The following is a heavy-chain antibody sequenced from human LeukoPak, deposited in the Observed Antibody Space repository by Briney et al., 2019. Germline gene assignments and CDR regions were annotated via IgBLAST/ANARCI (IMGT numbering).Heavy chain of an antibody. CDR2: IVSNGGRT. D-gene: IGHD4-23*01. CDR3: VKDPFYGGNPLYYFDY. J-gene: IGHJ4*02. V-gene: IGHV3-64D*06. CDR1: GFTFSSYA. Sequence: GGSLRLSCSASGFTFSSYAMHWVRQAPGKGLECVSAIVSNGGRTYYADSVKRRFTISRDNSKNTLYLQMSSLRAEDTAVYYCVKDPFYGGNPLYYFDYWGQGTLVTVSS.